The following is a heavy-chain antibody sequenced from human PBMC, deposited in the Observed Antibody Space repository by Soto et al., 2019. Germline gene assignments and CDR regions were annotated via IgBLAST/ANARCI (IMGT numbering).Heavy chain of an antibody. Sequence: SETLSLTCTVSGDSISNGDYWSWIRQPPGKGLEWIGYIHYSGSTYYNPSLKSRVTVLVDTSKNQFSLKLNSVTAADTAVYYCVAFSVVEATDINWFDPWGQGTMVPVS. J-gene: IGHJ5*02. CDR2: IHYSGST. CDR1: GDSISNGDY. V-gene: IGHV4-30-4*01. D-gene: IGHD1-26*01. CDR3: VAFSVVEATDINWFDP.